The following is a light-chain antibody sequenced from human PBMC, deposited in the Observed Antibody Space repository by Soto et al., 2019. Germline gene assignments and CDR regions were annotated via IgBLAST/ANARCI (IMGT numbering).Light chain of an antibody. V-gene: IGKV1-17*03. CDR1: QGISKY. Sequence: DIQMTQSPSAMSASVGDRVTITCRASQGISKYLAWFQQKPGKVPKCLIYAASSLQSGVPSRFSGSGSGTEFTLTISSLQPEDFATYYCLQHNSYPPTFGRGTKVDIK. J-gene: IGKJ1*01. CDR3: LQHNSYPPT. CDR2: AAS.